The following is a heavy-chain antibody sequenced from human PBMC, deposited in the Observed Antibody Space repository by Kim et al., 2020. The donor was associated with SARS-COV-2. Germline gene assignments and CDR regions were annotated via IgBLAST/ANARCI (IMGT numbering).Heavy chain of an antibody. CDR1: AFTFSSYA. J-gene: IGHJ4*02. D-gene: IGHD1-26*01. V-gene: IGHV3-23*01. Sequence: GGSLRLSCAASAFTFSSYAMNWVRQAPGKGLEWVSGITSGGTRYYADSVKGRFTISRDNSKNTLYLQMNSLRAEDTAVYYCAKRESNRDYSYFDYWGQGTLVTVSS. CDR3: AKRESNRDYSYFDY. CDR2: ITSGGTR.